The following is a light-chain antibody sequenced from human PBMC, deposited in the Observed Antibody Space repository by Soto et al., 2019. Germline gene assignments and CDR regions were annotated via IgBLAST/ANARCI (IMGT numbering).Light chain of an antibody. Sequence: EIVLTQSPGTVSLSPLEIATLSLTASQSVSSSYLAWYQQKPGQAPRLLIYGASSRATGIPDRFSGSGSGTDFTLTISRLEPEDFAVYYCQQYGSSPRTFGQGTKVDIK. J-gene: IGKJ1*01. CDR3: QQYGSSPRT. V-gene: IGKV3-20*01. CDR2: GAS. CDR1: QSVSSSY.